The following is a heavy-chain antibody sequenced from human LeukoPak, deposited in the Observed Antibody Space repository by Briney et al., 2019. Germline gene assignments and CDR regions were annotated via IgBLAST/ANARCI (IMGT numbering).Heavy chain of an antibody. D-gene: IGHD5-24*01. CDR1: GLDVSSTY. J-gene: IGHJ4*02. CDR3: ARDQLDH. Sequence: GGSLRLSCASSGLDVSSTYMSWIRQAPGKGLEWVSTAFVGGDTYYAASVKGRFTLSKDSSRNTMFLQMHGLRPEDTAVYYCARDQLDHWGQGTLVAVSP. V-gene: IGHV3-53*01. CDR2: AFVGGDT.